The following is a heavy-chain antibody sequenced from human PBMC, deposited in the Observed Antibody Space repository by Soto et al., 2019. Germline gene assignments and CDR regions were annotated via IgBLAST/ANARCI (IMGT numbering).Heavy chain of an antibody. CDR3: ARGIKGLPPSAFDI. CDR2: LNPNTDKT. J-gene: IGHJ3*02. V-gene: IGHV1-8*01. CDR1: GYTFSNYD. Sequence: GASVKVSCKAPGYTFSNYDINWVRQATGQGLEWMGWLNPNTDKTGSAQKFQGRVTMTRNTSLSTAYLELSGLRSDDAAVYYCARGIKGLPPSAFDIWGQGTRVTVPS. D-gene: IGHD5-12*01.